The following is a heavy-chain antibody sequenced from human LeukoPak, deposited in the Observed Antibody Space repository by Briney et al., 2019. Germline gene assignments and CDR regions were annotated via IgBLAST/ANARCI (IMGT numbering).Heavy chain of an antibody. Sequence: SETLPLTCTVSGGSISSGGYYWSWIRQHPGKGLEWIGYIYYSGSTYYNPSLKSRVTISVDTSKNQFSLKLSSVTAADTAVYYCAKGYDFWSGPYPGYMDVWGKGTTVTVSS. CDR3: AKGYDFWSGPYPGYMDV. J-gene: IGHJ6*03. D-gene: IGHD3-3*01. CDR1: GGSISSGGYY. V-gene: IGHV4-31*03. CDR2: IYYSGST.